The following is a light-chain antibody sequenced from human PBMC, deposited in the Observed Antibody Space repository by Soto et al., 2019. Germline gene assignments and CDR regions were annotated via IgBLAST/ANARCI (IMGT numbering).Light chain of an antibody. CDR1: TGAVTSGHY. CDR2: DTS. V-gene: IGLV7-46*01. J-gene: IGLJ1*01. Sequence: QAVVTQEPSLTVSPGGTVTLTCGSSTGAVTSGHYPYWFQQKPGQAPRTLIYDTSKKHFWTPARFSGSLLGGKAALTLSGAQPGDEADYYCLLSYSGARPYVFGAGTKSPP. CDR3: LLSYSGARPYV.